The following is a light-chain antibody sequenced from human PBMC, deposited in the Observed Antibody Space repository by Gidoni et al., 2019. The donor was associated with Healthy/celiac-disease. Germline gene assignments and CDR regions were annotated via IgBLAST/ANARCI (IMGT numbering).Light chain of an antibody. V-gene: IGKV3-11*01. J-gene: IGKJ5*01. Sequence: IVLTQSPSTLSLSPGERATLSCRASQSVSSYLAWYQQKPGQAPRLLIYDASNRATGIPARLSGSGSGTDFTLTISSLEPEDFAVYYCQQRSNWPPLITFGQGKRLEIK. CDR1: QSVSSY. CDR3: QQRSNWPPLIT. CDR2: DAS.